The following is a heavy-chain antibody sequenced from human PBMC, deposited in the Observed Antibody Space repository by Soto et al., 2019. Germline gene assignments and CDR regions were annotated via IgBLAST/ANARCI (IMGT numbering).Heavy chain of an antibody. CDR2: ISWNSGSI. Sequence: GGSLRLSCAASGFTFDDYAMHWVRQAPGKGLEWVSGISWNSGSIGYADSVKGRFTISRDNAKNSLYLQMNSLRAEDTALYYCAKDRRFSVRGDYYYMDVWGKGTTVTVSS. CDR1: GFTFDDYA. J-gene: IGHJ6*03. D-gene: IGHD3-10*01. CDR3: AKDRRFSVRGDYYYMDV. V-gene: IGHV3-9*01.